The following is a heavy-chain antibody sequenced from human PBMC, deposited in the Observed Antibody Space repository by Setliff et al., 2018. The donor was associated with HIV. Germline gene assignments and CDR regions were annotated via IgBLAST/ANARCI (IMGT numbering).Heavy chain of an antibody. Sequence: SETLSLTCTVSGVSISSGSYYWSWIRQPAGKGLEWIGHIYPSGSTNYNPSLKSRVTISVDTSKNQFSLKLSSVTAADTAVYYCARDRGGRGGFDYWGQGTLVTVSS. CDR1: GVSISSGSYY. D-gene: IGHD3-10*01. J-gene: IGHJ4*02. CDR2: IYPSGST. CDR3: ARDRGGRGGFDY. V-gene: IGHV4-61*09.